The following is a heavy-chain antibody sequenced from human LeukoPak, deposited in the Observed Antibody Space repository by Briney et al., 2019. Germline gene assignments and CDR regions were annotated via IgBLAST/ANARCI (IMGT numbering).Heavy chain of an antibody. Sequence: PSETLSLTCAVYGGSFSGYYWSWIRQPPGKGLEWIGEINHSGSTNYNPSLKSRVTITVDTSKNQFSLKLSSVTAVDSAVYYCARSVSSGYSYGYFYIDYWGQGTPVTVSS. V-gene: IGHV4-34*01. CDR3: ARSVSSGYSYGYFYIDY. CDR1: GGSFSGYY. CDR2: INHSGST. D-gene: IGHD5-18*01. J-gene: IGHJ4*02.